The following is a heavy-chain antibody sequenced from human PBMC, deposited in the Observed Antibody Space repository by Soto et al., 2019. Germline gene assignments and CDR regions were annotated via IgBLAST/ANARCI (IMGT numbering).Heavy chain of an antibody. J-gene: IGHJ1*01. CDR1: GFTFSSYA. V-gene: IGHV3-23*01. CDR3: AKWVFGVVIIGNTEYFQH. D-gene: IGHD3-3*01. Sequence: PGGSLRLSCAASGFTFSSYAMSWVRQAPGKGLEWVSAISGSGGSTYYADSVKGRFTISRDNSKNTLYLQMNSLRAEDTAVYYCAKWVFGVVIIGNTEYFQHWGQGTLVTVSS. CDR2: ISGSGGST.